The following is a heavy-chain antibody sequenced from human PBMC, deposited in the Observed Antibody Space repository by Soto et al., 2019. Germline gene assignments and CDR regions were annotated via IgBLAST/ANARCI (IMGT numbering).Heavy chain of an antibody. D-gene: IGHD1-26*01. CDR3: AREGGSLNWFDP. CDR1: GFTFSSYS. Sequence: EVQLVESGGGLVQPGGSLRLSCAASGFTFSSYSMNWVRQAPGKGLEWVSYISSSSSTIYYADSVKGRFTISRDNANNSLYLPMNSLRDEDTAVYYCAREGGSLNWFDPWGQGTLGTVSS. J-gene: IGHJ5*02. CDR2: ISSSSSTI. V-gene: IGHV3-48*02.